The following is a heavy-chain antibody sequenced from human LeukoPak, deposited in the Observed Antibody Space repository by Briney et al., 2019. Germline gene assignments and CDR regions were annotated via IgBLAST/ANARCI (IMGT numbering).Heavy chain of an antibody. CDR3: ARDNTGSIDH. V-gene: IGHV3-74*01. Sequence: PGGSLRLSCTASGFVFSNYWMLWVRQAPGKGLEWVSLIQSDGSGTTYTDSMKGRFIISRDNAKKTLYLQMASLTAEDTAVYYCARDNTGSIDHWGQGTLVTVSS. CDR1: GFVFSNYW. J-gene: IGHJ4*02. CDR2: IQSDGSGT. D-gene: IGHD2-8*02.